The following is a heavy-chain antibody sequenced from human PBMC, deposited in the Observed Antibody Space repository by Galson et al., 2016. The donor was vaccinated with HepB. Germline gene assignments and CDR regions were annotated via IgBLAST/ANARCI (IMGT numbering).Heavy chain of an antibody. V-gene: IGHV3-7*01. Sequence: SLRLSCAASGLTFSNNWMSWVRQAPGKGLEWVANIKPDGSDKYYVDSVKGRFTMSRDNAKNSLYLQMDSLRVEDTAVYYCARDQFWSGYYRDYWGQGTLVTVS. J-gene: IGHJ4*02. CDR3: ARDQFWSGYYRDY. CDR1: GLTFSNNW. D-gene: IGHD3-3*01. CDR2: IKPDGSDK.